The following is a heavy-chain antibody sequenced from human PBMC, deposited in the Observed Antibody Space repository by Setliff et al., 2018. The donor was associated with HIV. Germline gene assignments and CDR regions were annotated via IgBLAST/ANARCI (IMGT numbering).Heavy chain of an antibody. CDR2: INPNSGGT. Sequence: ASVKVSCKASGYTFTGYYMHWVRQAPGQGLEWMGWINPNSGGTNYAQKFQGWVTMTRDTSISTAYMELSRLRSEDTAVYYCASSIPTEQGPWFDPWGQGTLVTVS. CDR3: ASSIPTEQGPWFDP. CDR1: GYTFTGYY. V-gene: IGHV1-2*04. D-gene: IGHD4-17*01. J-gene: IGHJ5*02.